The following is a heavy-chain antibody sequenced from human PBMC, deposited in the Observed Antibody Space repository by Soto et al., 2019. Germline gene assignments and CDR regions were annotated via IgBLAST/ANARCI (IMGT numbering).Heavy chain of an antibody. CDR2: ISSSSSYI. CDR3: ARDLGAAAGTSRAGYYYYGMDV. J-gene: IGHJ6*02. Sequence: GGSLRLSCAASVFTFSSYSMNWVRQAPGKGLEWVSSISSSSSYIYYADSVKGRFTISRDNAKNSLYLQMNSLRAEDTAVYYCARDLGAAAGTSRAGYYYYGMDVWGQGTTVTVSS. CDR1: VFTFSSYS. D-gene: IGHD6-13*01. V-gene: IGHV3-21*01.